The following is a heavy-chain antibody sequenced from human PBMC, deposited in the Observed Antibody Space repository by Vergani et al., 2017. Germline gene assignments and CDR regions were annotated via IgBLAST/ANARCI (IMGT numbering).Heavy chain of an antibody. D-gene: IGHD6-19*01. CDR2: IYHSGST. V-gene: IGHV4-39*01. CDR1: GASIRSSNYY. Sequence: QLQLQESGPGLVKPSATLSLTCSVSGASIRSSNYYWGWIRQPPGKGLEWIASIYHSGSTYYNPSLKSRVTISVDTSKNQFSLKLSSVTAADTAVYYCARHVSSGWYGDYFDYWGQGTLVTVSS. CDR3: ARHVSSGWYGDYFDY. J-gene: IGHJ4*02.